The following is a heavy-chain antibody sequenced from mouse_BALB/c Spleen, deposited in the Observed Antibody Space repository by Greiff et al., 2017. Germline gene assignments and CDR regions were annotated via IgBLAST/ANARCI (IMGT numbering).Heavy chain of an antibody. CDR1: GFTFSDYY. Sequence: EVKLVESGGGLVKPGGSLKLSCAASGFTFSDYYMYWVRQTPEKRLEWVATISDGGSYTYYPDSVKGRFTISRDNAKNNLYLQMSSLKSEDTAMYDGARDYYGSSHGAMDYWGQGTSVTVSS. CDR3: ARDYYGSSHGAMDY. J-gene: IGHJ4*01. CDR2: ISDGGSYT. V-gene: IGHV5-4*02. D-gene: IGHD1-1*01.